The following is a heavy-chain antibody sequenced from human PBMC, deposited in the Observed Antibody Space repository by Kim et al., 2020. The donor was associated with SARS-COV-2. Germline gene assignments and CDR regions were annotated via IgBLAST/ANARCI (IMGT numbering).Heavy chain of an antibody. D-gene: IGHD6-6*01. V-gene: IGHV4-34*01. J-gene: IGHJ5*02. Sequence: NPSLKSRVTISVDTSTNQFSLKLSSVTAADTAVYYCARGLQYSSRSWFDPWGQGTLVTVSS. CDR3: ARGLQYSSRSWFDP.